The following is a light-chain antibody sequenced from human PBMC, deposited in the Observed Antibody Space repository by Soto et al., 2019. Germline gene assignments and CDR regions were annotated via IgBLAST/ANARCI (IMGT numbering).Light chain of an antibody. CDR1: SSNIGSGYD. CDR2: GND. CDR3: QSYDVGLSAWV. V-gene: IGLV1-40*01. Sequence: QSVLTQPPSVSGAPGQRVTVSCTGSSSNIGSGYDVHWYQQLSGRAPSLLIYGNDIRPSGVSDRFSGSKSATSASLAITGLQAEDEADYYCQSYDVGLSAWVFGGGTQLTVL. J-gene: IGLJ3*02.